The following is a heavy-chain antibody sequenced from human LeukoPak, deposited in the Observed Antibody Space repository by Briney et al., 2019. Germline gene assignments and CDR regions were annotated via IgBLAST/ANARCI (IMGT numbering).Heavy chain of an antibody. CDR3: AKIQGYFDY. J-gene: IGHJ4*02. V-gene: IGHV3-23*01. CDR2: VTGGGDTT. CDR1: GFTFSSYG. Sequence: PGGSLRLSCAASGFTFSSYGMSWVRQAPGKGLEWVSAVTGGGDTTYYADSVRGRLTISRDNSKNTLYLQMNSLRAEDTAVYYCAKIQGYFDYWGQGTLVTVSS.